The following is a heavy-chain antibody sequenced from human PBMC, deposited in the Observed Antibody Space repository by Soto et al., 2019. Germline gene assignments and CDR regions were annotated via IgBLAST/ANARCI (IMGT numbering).Heavy chain of an antibody. CDR2: VSTNGGTS. CDR1: GFTFSIYA. CDR3: VKDRAPRDGYKTQPGS. D-gene: IGHD5-12*01. Sequence: GGSPRLSCSASGFTFSIYAMHWVRQAPGKGLEYVSAVSTNGGTSYYADSVKGRFTISRDNSRNTLYLQMNSLRPEDTAVYYCVKDRAPRDGYKTQPGSWGLGTLVTVSS. V-gene: IGHV3-64D*06. J-gene: IGHJ5*02.